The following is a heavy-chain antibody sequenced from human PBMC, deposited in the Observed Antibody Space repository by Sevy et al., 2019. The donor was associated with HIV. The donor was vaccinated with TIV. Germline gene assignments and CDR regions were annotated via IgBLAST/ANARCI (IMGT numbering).Heavy chain of an antibody. V-gene: IGHV3-21*01. CDR3: ARDTRVWFGELWPNFDY. CDR2: ISSSSSYI. D-gene: IGHD3-10*01. CDR1: GFTFSSYS. Sequence: GGSLRLSCASSGFTFSSYSMNWVRQAPGKGLEWVSSISSSSSYIYSAALVKGRFTISGDNAKNSLYLQMNSLRAEDTAVYYCARDTRVWFGELWPNFDYWGQGTLVTVSS. J-gene: IGHJ4*02.